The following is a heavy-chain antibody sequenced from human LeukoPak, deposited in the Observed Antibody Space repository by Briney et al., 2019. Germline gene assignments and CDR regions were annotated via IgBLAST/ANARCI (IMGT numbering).Heavy chain of an antibody. Sequence: PGGSLRLSCAASGFTFSSYSMNWVRQAPGKGLEWVSSISSSSTYIYYADSMKGRFTISRDNAKNSLYLQMNSLTAEDMALYYCAKGHTGYSSSNTEYFQHWGQGTLVTVSS. V-gene: IGHV3-21*04. J-gene: IGHJ1*01. CDR3: AKGHTGYSSSNTEYFQH. D-gene: IGHD6-13*01. CDR2: ISSSSTYI. CDR1: GFTFSSYS.